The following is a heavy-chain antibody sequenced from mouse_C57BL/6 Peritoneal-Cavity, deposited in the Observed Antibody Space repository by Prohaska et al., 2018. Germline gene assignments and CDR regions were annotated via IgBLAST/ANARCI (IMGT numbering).Heavy chain of an antibody. CDR3: ARSDITTVVADY. J-gene: IGHJ2*01. CDR2: IKPGSCYT. V-gene: IGHV1-4*01. Sequence: MSCKASGYTFTSYTTHWVKQRPGQGLEWIGYIKPGSCYTKYNQKFKDKATLTADKSASTAYMQRSSLTSEDSAVYYCARSDITTVVADYWGQGTTLTVSS. D-gene: IGHD1-1*01. CDR1: GYTFTSYT.